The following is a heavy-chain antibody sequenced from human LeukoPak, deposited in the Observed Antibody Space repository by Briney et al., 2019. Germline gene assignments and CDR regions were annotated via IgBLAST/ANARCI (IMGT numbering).Heavy chain of an antibody. CDR3: ARGNGRGVSFGY. J-gene: IGHJ4*02. CDR2: INHSGST. Sequence: PSETLSLTCAVYGGSFSGYYWSWIRQPPGKGLEWIGEINHSGSTNYNPALKSRVTISVHTSKNQFSLKLSSVTAADTAVYYCARGNGRGVSFGYWGQGTLVTVSS. D-gene: IGHD3-10*02. V-gene: IGHV4-34*01. CDR1: GGSFSGYY.